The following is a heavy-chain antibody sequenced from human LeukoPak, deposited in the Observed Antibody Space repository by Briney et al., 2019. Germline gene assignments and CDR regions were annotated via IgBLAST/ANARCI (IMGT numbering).Heavy chain of an antibody. V-gene: IGHV2-5*08. CDR1: GGSISSGGYY. CDR3: AHRPITGTFFDY. J-gene: IGHJ4*02. D-gene: IGHD1/OR15-1a*01. CDR2: IYWDDDK. Sequence: TLSLTCTVSGGSISSGGYYWSWIRQPPGKALEWLALIYWDDDKRYSPSLKSRLTITKDTSKNQVVLTMTNMDPVDTATYYCAHRPITGTFFDYWGQGTLVTVSS.